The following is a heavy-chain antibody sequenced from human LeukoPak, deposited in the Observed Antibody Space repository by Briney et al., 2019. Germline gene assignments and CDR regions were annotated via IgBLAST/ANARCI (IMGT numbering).Heavy chain of an antibody. Sequence: GGSLRLSCAASGFTVSSNYMSWVRQAPGKGLEWVSVIYSGGSTYYADSVKGRFTISRDNSKNTLYLQMNSLRAEDTAVYYCARVMGGSGWYWFDPWGQGTLVTVSS. CDR1: GFTVSSNY. CDR2: IYSGGST. D-gene: IGHD6-19*01. V-gene: IGHV3-53*01. CDR3: ARVMGGSGWYWFDP. J-gene: IGHJ5*02.